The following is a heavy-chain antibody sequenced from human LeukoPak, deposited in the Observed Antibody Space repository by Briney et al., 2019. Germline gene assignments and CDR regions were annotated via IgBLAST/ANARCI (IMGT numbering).Heavy chain of an antibody. Sequence: PGGSLRLSCAASGFTFTNAWMNWVRQAPGKGLGWVGRIKRKTDGGTTDYAAPVKGRFTISRDDSKNTLFLQMNSLKTEDTAMYYCATASRGYVDYWGQGTLVTVSS. D-gene: IGHD3-22*01. V-gene: IGHV3-15*07. CDR2: IKRKTDGGTT. CDR3: ATASRGYVDY. CDR1: GFTFTNAW. J-gene: IGHJ4*02.